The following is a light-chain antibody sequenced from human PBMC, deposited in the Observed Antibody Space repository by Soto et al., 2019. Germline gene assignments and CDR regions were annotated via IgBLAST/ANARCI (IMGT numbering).Light chain of an antibody. J-gene: IGKJ1*01. CDR2: RAS. Sequence: ERVMKQSPASVSVSPGERATLSCRASQSVSDHLAWYQQKPGQAPRLLIYRASTRATGIPAKFSGSGSGTEFTLTFSSLQSEDSAVYYCQQYYKWPLTFGQGTKVDIK. CDR1: QSVSDH. V-gene: IGKV3-15*01. CDR3: QQYYKWPLT.